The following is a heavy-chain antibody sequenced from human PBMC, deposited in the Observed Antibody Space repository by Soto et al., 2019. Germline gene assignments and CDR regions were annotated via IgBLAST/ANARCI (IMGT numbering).Heavy chain of an antibody. J-gene: IGHJ3*02. CDR3: ARDPGYYYDSSGPNDAFDI. Sequence: PGGSLRLSCAASGFTFSSYGMHWVRQAPGKGLEWVAVIWYDGSNKYYADSVKGRFTISRDNSKNTLYLQMNSLRAEDTAVYYCARDPGYYYDSSGPNDAFDIWGQGTMVTVSS. V-gene: IGHV3-33*01. D-gene: IGHD3-22*01. CDR2: IWYDGSNK. CDR1: GFTFSSYG.